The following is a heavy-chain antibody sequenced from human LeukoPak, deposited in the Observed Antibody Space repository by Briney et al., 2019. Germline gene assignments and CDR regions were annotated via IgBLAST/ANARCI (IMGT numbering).Heavy chain of an antibody. D-gene: IGHD1-26*01. Sequence: PSETLSLTCTVSGGSISSYYWSWIRQPPGKGLEWIGYIYTSGSTNYNPSFKSRVTISVDTSKNQFSLKLSSVTAADTAVYYCARRELGATYVWFDPWGQGTLVTVSS. CDR2: IYTSGST. V-gene: IGHV4-4*09. CDR1: GGSISSYY. CDR3: ARRELGATYVWFDP. J-gene: IGHJ5*02.